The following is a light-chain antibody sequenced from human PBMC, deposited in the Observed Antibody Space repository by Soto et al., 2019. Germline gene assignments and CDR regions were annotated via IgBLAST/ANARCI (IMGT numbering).Light chain of an antibody. V-gene: IGLV2-14*01. CDR3: SSYTTSSTQV. Sequence: QSALTQPASVSGSPGQSITISCTGTSSDIGYYNYVSWYRQHPGKAPKLMIYEVSNRPSGVSYRFSGSKSGNTASLAISGLQAEDEADYYCSSYTTSSTQVFGGGTQLTVL. J-gene: IGLJ3*02. CDR2: EVS. CDR1: SSDIGYYNY.